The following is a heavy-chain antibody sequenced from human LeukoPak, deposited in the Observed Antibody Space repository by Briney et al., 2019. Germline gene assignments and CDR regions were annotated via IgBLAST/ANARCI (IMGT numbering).Heavy chain of an antibody. CDR2: ISSSSRYI. CDR1: GFTFSSYS. D-gene: IGHD1-14*01. Sequence: GGSLRLSCAASGFTFSSYSMNWVRQAPGKGLEWVSFISSSSRYIYYADSVKGRFTISRDNAKNSLYLQMNSLRAEDTAVYYCARAATTGSFDYWGQGTLVTVSS. J-gene: IGHJ4*02. CDR3: ARAATTGSFDY. V-gene: IGHV3-21*01.